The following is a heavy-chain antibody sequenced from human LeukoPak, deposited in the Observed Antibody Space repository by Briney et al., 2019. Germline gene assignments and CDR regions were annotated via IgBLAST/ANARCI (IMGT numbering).Heavy chain of an antibody. D-gene: IGHD3-16*01. CDR3: ATVSGGSLDI. CDR2: INPDRDGA. V-gene: IGHV1-2*02. J-gene: IGHJ3*02. Sequence: ASVRVSCKASGYTFTAYYMHWVRQAPGQGLELMAWINPDRDGANYVQKFQGRVTMTRDTSISTAYMELSRLRSDDTAMYYCATVSGGSLDIWGQGTMVTVSS. CDR1: GYTFTAYY.